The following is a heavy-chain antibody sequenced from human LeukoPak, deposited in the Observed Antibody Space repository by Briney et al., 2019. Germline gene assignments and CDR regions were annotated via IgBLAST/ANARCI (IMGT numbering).Heavy chain of an antibody. V-gene: IGHV4-30-4*01. CDR1: GGSISSGDYC. CDR3: AYPAYSSGWYV. J-gene: IGHJ4*02. D-gene: IGHD6-19*01. Sequence: PSETLSLTCTVSGGSISSGDYCWSWIRQSPGKGLEWIGYIYYSGSTYYNPSLKSRVTISVDTSKNQFSLKLSSVTAADTAVYYCAYPAYSSGWYVWGQGTLVTVSS. CDR2: IYYSGST.